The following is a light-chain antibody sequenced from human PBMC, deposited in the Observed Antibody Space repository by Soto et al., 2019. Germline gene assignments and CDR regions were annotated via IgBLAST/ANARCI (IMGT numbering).Light chain of an antibody. CDR1: QSVSSSY. Sequence: DIVFTQSPCTLCLSPGERATLSCRASQSVSSSYLAWYQQKPGQPPSLLIYGASSRATGIPDRFSDSGSGTDFTLTISRLEPEDFAVYYCQQYGSSPQTFGQGTKVDI. V-gene: IGKV3-20*01. CDR3: QQYGSSPQT. CDR2: GAS. J-gene: IGKJ1*01.